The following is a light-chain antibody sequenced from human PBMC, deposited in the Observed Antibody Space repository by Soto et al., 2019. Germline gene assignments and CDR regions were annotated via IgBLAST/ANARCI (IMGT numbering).Light chain of an antibody. J-gene: IGKJ1*01. CDR1: QSISTW. Sequence: DIQMTQSPSTLSASVGDRGTVTCRASQSISTWLAWYQQRAGKAPKLLIYKASILESGVPSRFSGSGSGTQFTLTISSLQPDDFATYYCQQYNTYWTFGQGTKVEIK. CDR3: QQYNTYWT. CDR2: KAS. V-gene: IGKV1-5*03.